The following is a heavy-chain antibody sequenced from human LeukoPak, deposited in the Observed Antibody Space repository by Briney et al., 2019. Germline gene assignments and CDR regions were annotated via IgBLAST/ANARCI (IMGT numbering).Heavy chain of an antibody. CDR1: GFSSYG. J-gene: IGHJ4*02. CDR3: ARDGFSSSWYGRALDY. Sequence: PGRSLRLSCAASGFSSYGMHWVRQAPGEGLEWVAVIWYDESNKYYADSVKGRFTISRDNSRNTLYLQMNSLRAEDTAVYYCARDGFSSSWYGRALDYWGQGTLVTVSS. CDR2: IWYDESNK. D-gene: IGHD6-13*01. V-gene: IGHV3-33*01.